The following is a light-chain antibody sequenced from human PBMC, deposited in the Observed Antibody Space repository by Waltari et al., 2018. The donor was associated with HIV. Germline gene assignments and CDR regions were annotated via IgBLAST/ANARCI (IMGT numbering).Light chain of an antibody. J-gene: IGKJ1*01. Sequence: DVQMTQSPSSLSASVGDRVSITCRASQGIGHSLAWYQQKPGKVPNLLIFAASTLHSGVPARFSVNGSGTHFTLTISILQPEHIATYDCQKYNSSPRTFGQRTKVEIK. CDR1: QGIGHS. CDR3: QKYNSSPRT. V-gene: IGKV1-27*01. CDR2: AAS.